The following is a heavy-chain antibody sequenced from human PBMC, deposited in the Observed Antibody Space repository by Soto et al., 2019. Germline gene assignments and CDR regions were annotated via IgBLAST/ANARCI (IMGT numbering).Heavy chain of an antibody. CDR2: IYSGGYT. V-gene: IGHV3-53*01. CDR1: GFTVSNNY. J-gene: IGHJ4*02. CDR3: GTTRGGGGY. Sequence: EVQLVESGGGLIQPGGSLRLSCAVSGFTVSNNYMSWVRQAPGKGLEGVSVIYSGGYTAYGDSVKGRFTISRDNSKNTLCLQMNGREAGDRVVFYCGTTRGGGGYWGQGTLVTVSS. D-gene: IGHD2-15*01.